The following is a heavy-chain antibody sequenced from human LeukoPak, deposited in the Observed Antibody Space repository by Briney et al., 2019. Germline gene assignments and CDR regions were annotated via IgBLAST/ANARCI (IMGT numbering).Heavy chain of an antibody. CDR2: INHSGGT. J-gene: IGHJ4*02. D-gene: IGHD3-3*01. CDR3: ARGPTRYDFWSGYYRD. CDR1: GGSFSGYY. Sequence: TSETLSLTCAVYGGSFSGYYWSWIRQPPGKGLEWIGEINHSGGTNYNPSLKSRVTISVDTSKNQFSLKLSSVTAADTAVYYCARGPTRYDFWSGYYRDWGQGTLVTVSS. V-gene: IGHV4-34*01.